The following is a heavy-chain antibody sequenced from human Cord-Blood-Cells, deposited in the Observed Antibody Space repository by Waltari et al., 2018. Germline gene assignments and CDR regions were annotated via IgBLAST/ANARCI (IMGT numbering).Heavy chain of an antibody. D-gene: IGHD7-27*01. CDR3: ARGTTGDPDYYYGMDV. J-gene: IGHJ6*02. Sequence: QVQLVQSGAEVKKPGDSVKVSCKAYGYTFTGYYMHWVRQAPGQGLEWMGWINPNSGGTNYAQKFQGWVTMTRDTSISTAYMELSRLRSDDTAVYYCARGTTGDPDYYYGMDVWGQGTTVTVSS. V-gene: IGHV1-2*04. CDR2: INPNSGGT. CDR1: GYTFTGYY.